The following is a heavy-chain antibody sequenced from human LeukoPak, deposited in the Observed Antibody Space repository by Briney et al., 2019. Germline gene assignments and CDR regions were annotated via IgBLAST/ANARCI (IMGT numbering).Heavy chain of an antibody. Sequence: SVKVSCKASGGTFSSYAISWVRQAPGQGLEWMGGIIPIFGTANYAQKFQGRVTITADESTSTAYMELSSLRSEDTTVYYCARWDSSGFPAGYYYGMDVWGQGTTVTVSS. D-gene: IGHD6-19*01. CDR2: IIPIFGTA. J-gene: IGHJ6*02. V-gene: IGHV1-69*13. CDR3: ARWDSSGFPAGYYYGMDV. CDR1: GGTFSSYA.